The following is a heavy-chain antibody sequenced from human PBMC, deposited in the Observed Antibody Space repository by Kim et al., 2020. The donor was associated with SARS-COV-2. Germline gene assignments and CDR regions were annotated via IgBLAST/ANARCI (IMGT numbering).Heavy chain of an antibody. D-gene: IGHD2-21*02. J-gene: IGHJ4*02. V-gene: IGHV4-39*01. CDR3: ARLAVVTATEYFDY. Sequence: SETLSLTCTVSGGSISSSSYYWGWIRQPPGKGLEWIGSIYYSGSTYYNPSPKSRVTISVDTSKNQFSLKLSSVTAADTAVYYCARLAVVTATEYFDYWGQGTLVTVSS. CDR1: GGSISSSSYY. CDR2: IYYSGST.